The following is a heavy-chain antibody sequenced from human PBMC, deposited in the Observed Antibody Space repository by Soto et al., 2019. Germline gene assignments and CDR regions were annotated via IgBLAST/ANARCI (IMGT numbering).Heavy chain of an antibody. CDR2: TYRRSKWHN. CDR3: ARAAVAFDAFDL. Sequence: HLQQSGPGLVKPSQNLSLTCGISGDSVSSNSATWNWIRQSPSRGLEWLGRTYRRSKWHNEYAVTVKRRIAISPDTSKNHFSLQLSSVTPEDTAVDFCARAAVAFDAFDLWGQGTVVSVSS. V-gene: IGHV6-1*01. D-gene: IGHD6-19*01. CDR1: GDSVSSNSAT. J-gene: IGHJ3*01.